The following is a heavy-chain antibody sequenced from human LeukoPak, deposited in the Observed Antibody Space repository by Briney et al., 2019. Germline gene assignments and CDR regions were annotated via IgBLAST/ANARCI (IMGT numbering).Heavy chain of an antibody. Sequence: SETLSLTCTVSRGSISSNGYYWGWIRQPPGKGLEWIGSFYYTGSTLYSPSLKSRATISVDTSKNQFSLKLSSVTAADTAVYYCARRSGTYHAFDIWGQGTMVTVSS. J-gene: IGHJ3*02. CDR2: FYYTGST. D-gene: IGHD1-26*01. CDR3: ARRSGTYHAFDI. CDR1: RGSISSNGYY. V-gene: IGHV4-39*01.